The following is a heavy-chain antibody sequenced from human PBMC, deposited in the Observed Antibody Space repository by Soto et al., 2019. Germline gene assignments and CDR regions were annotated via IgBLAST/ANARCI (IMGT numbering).Heavy chain of an antibody. CDR1: GFTFSSYN. CDR2: TWHDGSNK. J-gene: IGHJ4*01. Sequence: GGSLRLSCAASGFTFSSYNMHWVRQAPGRGLEWVAVTWHDGSNKYNADAVKGRFTISRDNSKNTLYLQMNSLRAEDTALYYCARDLGTTTVITPGYWGHGTLVTVSS. CDR3: ARDLGTTTVITPGY. V-gene: IGHV3-33*01. D-gene: IGHD4-17*01.